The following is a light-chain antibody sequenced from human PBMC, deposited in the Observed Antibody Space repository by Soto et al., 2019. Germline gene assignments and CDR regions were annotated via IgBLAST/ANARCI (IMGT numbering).Light chain of an antibody. V-gene: IGLV2-11*01. Sequence: QSALTQPRSVSGSPGQSVTISCSETSSDVGGYNYVSWYQHHPGKAPKLMIYDVSERPSGVPDRFSGSKSGNTASLTISGLQAEDEADYYCCSYAGSYTLFGGGTKLTVL. CDR3: CSYAGSYTL. J-gene: IGLJ2*01. CDR2: DVS. CDR1: SSDVGGYNY.